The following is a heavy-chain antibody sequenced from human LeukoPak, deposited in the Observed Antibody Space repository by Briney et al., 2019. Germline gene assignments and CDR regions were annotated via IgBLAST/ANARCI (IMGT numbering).Heavy chain of an antibody. CDR1: GGSFSGYY. Sequence: PSETLSLTCAVYGGSFSGYYWSWIRQPPGKGLEWIGEINHSGSTNYNPSLKSRVTISVDTSKNQFSLKLSSVTAADTAVYYCARESYYDSSGHDAFDVWGQGTMVTVSS. D-gene: IGHD3-22*01. V-gene: IGHV4-34*01. CDR2: INHSGST. J-gene: IGHJ3*01. CDR3: ARESYYDSSGHDAFDV.